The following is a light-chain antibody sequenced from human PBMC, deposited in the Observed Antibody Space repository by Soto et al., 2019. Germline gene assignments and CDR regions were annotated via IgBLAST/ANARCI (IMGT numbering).Light chain of an antibody. V-gene: IGKV3-11*01. CDR3: YQRSNWPPVT. CDR2: DTS. Sequence: EIVLTQSPATLSLSPGERATLSCRASQSVDRFLAWYQQKPGQAPRLLIYDTSNRATGIPARFSGSGSGTAFTLTISSLEPEDFAVYYCYQRSNWPPVTFGQGTRLEIK. CDR1: QSVDRF. J-gene: IGKJ5*01.